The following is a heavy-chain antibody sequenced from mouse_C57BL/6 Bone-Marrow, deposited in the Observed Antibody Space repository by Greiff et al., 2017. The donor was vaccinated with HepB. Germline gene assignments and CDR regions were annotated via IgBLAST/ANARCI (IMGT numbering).Heavy chain of an antibody. D-gene: IGHD2-4*01. CDR3: ARRGLPPLYAMDY. V-gene: IGHV1-7*01. J-gene: IGHJ4*01. CDR2: INPSSGYT. CDR1: GYTFTSYW. Sequence: VQLQQSGAELAKPGASVKLSCKASGYTFTSYWMHWVKQRPGQGLEWIGYINPSSGYTKYNQKFKDKATLTADKSSSTAYMQLSRLTYEDSAVYYCARRGLPPLYAMDYWGQGTSVTVSS.